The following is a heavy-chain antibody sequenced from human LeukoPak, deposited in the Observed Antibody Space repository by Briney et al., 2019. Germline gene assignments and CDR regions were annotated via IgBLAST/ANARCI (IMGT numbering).Heavy chain of an antibody. CDR1: GFTFSSYH. V-gene: IGHV3-48*01. J-gene: IGHJ4*02. Sequence: GGSLRLSCAASGFTFSSYHMNWVRQAPGKGLEWVSYISSSSSTIYYADSVKGRFTISRDNAKNSLYLQTNSLRAEDTAVYYCARAQYYSDSTGYYYLHYWGQGTLVTVSS. D-gene: IGHD3-22*01. CDR2: ISSSSSTI. CDR3: ARAQYYSDSTGYYYLHY.